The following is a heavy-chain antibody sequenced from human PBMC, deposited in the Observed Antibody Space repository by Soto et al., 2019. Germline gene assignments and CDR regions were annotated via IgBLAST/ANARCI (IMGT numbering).Heavy chain of an antibody. V-gene: IGHV3-49*04. CDR1: GFTFGDYA. Sequence: GGSLRLSCTGSGFTFGDYAMSWVRRAPGKGLEWVGFIRSKAYGGTTEWAASVRGRFTFSRDDSKRIAYLQMNSLKTEDTGVYRCPSGNLPYGMDVWGQGTTVTVSS. CDR3: PSGNLPYGMDV. CDR2: IRSKAYGGTT. J-gene: IGHJ6*02.